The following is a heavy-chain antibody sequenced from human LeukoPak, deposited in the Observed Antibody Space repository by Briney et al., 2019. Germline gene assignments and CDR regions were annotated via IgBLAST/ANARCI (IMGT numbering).Heavy chain of an antibody. D-gene: IGHD6-13*01. CDR1: GFTFSSYW. V-gene: IGHV3-74*01. CDR3: AREGLAAGLDY. J-gene: IGHJ4*02. CDR2: INSDGSST. Sequence: PGGSLRLSCAASGFTFSSYWMHWVRQAPGKGLGWVSHINSDGSSTIYADSVKGRFTISRDNAKNTLFLQMNSLRAEDTAVYYCAREGLAAGLDYWGQGTLVTVSS.